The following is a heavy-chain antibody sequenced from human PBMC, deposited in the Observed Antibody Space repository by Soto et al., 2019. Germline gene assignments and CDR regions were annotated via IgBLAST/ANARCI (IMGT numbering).Heavy chain of an antibody. V-gene: IGHV1-46*01. CDR1: GYTFTSYY. D-gene: IGHD3-22*01. CDR2: INPSGGST. CDR3: ARDYDRSGYPRYYFDY. Sequence: QVQLVQSGAEVKKPGASVKVSCKASGYTFTSYYMHWVRQAPGQGLEWMGIINPSGGSTSYAQKFQGRVTSTRDTSTSTVYMELSSLRSEDTAVYYFARDYDRSGYPRYYFDYWGQGTLVTVSS. J-gene: IGHJ4*02.